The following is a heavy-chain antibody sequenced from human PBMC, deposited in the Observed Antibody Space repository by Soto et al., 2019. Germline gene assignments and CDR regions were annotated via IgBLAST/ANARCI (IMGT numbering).Heavy chain of an antibody. J-gene: IGHJ4*02. CDR1: GFTFSSHA. V-gene: IGHV3-23*01. CDR2: ISGSGGST. Sequence: PGGSLRLSCAASGFTFSSHAMIWVRQAPGKGLEWVSAISGSGGSTYYADSVKGRFTISRDNSKNTLYLQMNSLRAEDTAVYYCAKNLYYYDVSGLHWGQGTLVTVSS. D-gene: IGHD3-22*01. CDR3: AKNLYYYDVSGLH.